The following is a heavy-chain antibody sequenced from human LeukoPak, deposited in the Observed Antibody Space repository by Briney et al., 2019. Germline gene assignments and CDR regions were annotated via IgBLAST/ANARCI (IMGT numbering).Heavy chain of an antibody. V-gene: IGHV3-23*01. Sequence: TGGSLRLSCAASGVTLSTYAMSWARQAPGKGLEWVSGISSSGSGDNTYYADSVKGRFTISRDSSKNTLFLHMNTLRAEDTAIYYCAKDRTVGASCWYFDLWGRGTLVTVSS. CDR3: AKDRTVGASCWYFDL. D-gene: IGHD1-26*01. CDR1: GVTLSTYA. CDR2: ISSSGSGDNT. J-gene: IGHJ2*01.